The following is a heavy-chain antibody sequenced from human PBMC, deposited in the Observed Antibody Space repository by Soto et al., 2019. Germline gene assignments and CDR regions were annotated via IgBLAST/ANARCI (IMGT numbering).Heavy chain of an antibody. D-gene: IGHD5-18*01. CDR2: SNAGNGNT. V-gene: IGHV1-3*01. CDR3: ASGQLWFGYFDY. CDR1: GYTFTSYA. J-gene: IGHJ4*02. Sequence: QVQLVQSGAEGKKPGASVKVYCKASGYTFTSYAMHWVRQAPGQRLEWMGWSNAGNGNTKYSQKFQARVTITRDTSAITAYMELSCLISEDTAVYYCASGQLWFGYFDYWGQGNLVTVYS.